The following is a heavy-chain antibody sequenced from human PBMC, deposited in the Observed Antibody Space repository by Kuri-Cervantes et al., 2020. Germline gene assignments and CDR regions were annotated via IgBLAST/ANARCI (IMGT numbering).Heavy chain of an antibody. CDR2: INHSGST. D-gene: IGHD4-17*01. CDR3: ARDYGDYGFDY. J-gene: IGHJ4*02. Sequence: SETLSLTCAVYGGSFSGYYWNWIRQPPGKGLEWIGEINHSGSTNYNPSLKSRVTISVDTSKNQFSLKLSSVTAADTAVYYCARDYGDYGFDYWGQGTLVTVSS. V-gene: IGHV4-34*01. CDR1: GGSFSGYY.